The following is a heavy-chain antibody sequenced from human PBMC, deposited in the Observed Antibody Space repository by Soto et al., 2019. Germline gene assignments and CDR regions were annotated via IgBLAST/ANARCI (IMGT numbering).Heavy chain of an antibody. CDR1: GGSIRGHYW. CDR3: AHQTISYTLDV. V-gene: IGHV4-4*02. D-gene: IGHD1-1*01. Sequence: QVQLQESGPGLVKPSGTLSLTCAVSGGSIRGHYWWSWVRQTPGKGLEWIGEIYHGGATYYNPSLKSRVTISTDESKNPLSLKLNSVTAADTAVYYCAHQTISYTLDVWGQGTTVTVSS. J-gene: IGHJ6*02. CDR2: IYHGGAT.